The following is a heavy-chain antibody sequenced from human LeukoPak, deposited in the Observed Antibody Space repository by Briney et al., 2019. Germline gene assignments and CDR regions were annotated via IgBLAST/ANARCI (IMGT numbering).Heavy chain of an antibody. CDR2: IIPIFGTA. V-gene: IGHV1-69*05. D-gene: IGHD3-10*01. J-gene: IGHJ3*02. CDR1: GGTFSSYA. CDR3: ASPTYYYLPGDAFDI. Sequence: AASVKVSCKASGGTFSSYAISWVRQAPEQGLEWMGGIIPIFGTANYAQKFQGRVTITTDESTSTAYMELSSLRSEDTAVYYCASPTYYYLPGDAFDIWGQGTMVTVSS.